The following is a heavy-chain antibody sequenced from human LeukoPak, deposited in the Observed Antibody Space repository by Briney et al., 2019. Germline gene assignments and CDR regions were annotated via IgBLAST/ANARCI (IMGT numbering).Heavy chain of an antibody. Sequence: GGSLRLSCAASGFTFSSYDMTWVRQAPGRGLEWVSSIRPSGDNAYYGDSVKGRFTISRDNSKNTVYLQMNNMRVDDTAVYYRARVAGWHWFDPWGQGTLVTVSS. V-gene: IGHV3-23*01. J-gene: IGHJ5*02. CDR3: ARVAGWHWFDP. D-gene: IGHD6-19*01. CDR2: IRPSGDNA. CDR1: GFTFSSYD.